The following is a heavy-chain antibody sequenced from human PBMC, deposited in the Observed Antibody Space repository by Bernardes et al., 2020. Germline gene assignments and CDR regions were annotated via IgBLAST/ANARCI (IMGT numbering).Heavy chain of an antibody. Sequence: GGSLRLSCAASGFTFSSYAMSWVRQAPGKGLEWVSAISGSGGSTYYADSVKGRFTISRDNSKNTLYLQMNSLRAEDMAVYYCASTGLRGAKGYWGQGTLVTVSS. J-gene: IGHJ4*02. CDR1: GFTFSSYA. V-gene: IGHV3-23*01. D-gene: IGHD2-21*02. CDR2: ISGSGGST. CDR3: ASTGLRGAKGY.